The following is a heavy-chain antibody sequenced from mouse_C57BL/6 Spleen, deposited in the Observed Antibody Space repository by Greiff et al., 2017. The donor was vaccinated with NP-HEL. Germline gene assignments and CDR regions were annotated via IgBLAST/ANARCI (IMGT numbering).Heavy chain of an antibody. D-gene: IGHD3-2*02. CDR2: ISYDGSN. CDR1: GYSITSGYY. CDR3: AREGETAQTY. J-gene: IGHJ3*01. Sequence: DVKLQESGPGLVKPSQSLSLPCSVPGYSITSGYYWNWIRQFPGNKLEWMGYISYDGSNNYNPSLKNRISITRDTSKNQFFLKLNSVTTEDTATYYCAREGETAQTYWGQGTLVTVSA. V-gene: IGHV3-6*01.